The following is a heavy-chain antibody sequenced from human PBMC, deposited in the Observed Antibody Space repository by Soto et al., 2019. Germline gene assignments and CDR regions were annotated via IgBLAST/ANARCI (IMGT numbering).Heavy chain of an antibody. Sequence: PGGSLRLSCAASGFTFSSYWMSWVRQAPGKGLEWVANIKQDGSEKYYVDSVKGRFTISRDNAKNSLYLQMDSLRAEDTAVYYCARADYYYDSSGPFDYWGQGTLVTVSS. D-gene: IGHD3-22*01. V-gene: IGHV3-7*03. CDR2: IKQDGSEK. CDR3: ARADYYYDSSGPFDY. CDR1: GFTFSSYW. J-gene: IGHJ4*02.